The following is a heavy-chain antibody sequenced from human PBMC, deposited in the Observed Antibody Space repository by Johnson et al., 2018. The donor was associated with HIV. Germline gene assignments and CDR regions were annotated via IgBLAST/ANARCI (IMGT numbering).Heavy chain of an antibody. CDR2: IKQDGSEK. CDR3: AREGESLLDAFDI. CDR1: GFTFSSYW. D-gene: IGHD3-16*01. Sequence: VQLVESGGGLVQPGGSLRLSCAASGFTFSSYWMSWVRQAPGKGLEWVANIKQDGSEKYYVDSVKGRFTISRDNSKNTLYLQMISLRTEDTAVYYCAREGESLLDAFDIWGQGTMVTVSA. V-gene: IGHV3-7*01. J-gene: IGHJ3*02.